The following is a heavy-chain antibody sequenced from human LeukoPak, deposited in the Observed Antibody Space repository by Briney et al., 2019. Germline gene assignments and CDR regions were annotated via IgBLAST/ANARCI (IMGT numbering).Heavy chain of an antibody. CDR2: IKTDGSEK. J-gene: IGHJ1*01. CDR1: GFTFSNYW. D-gene: IGHD3-22*01. CDR3: ATYSSLNRREFQY. V-gene: IGHV3-7*01. Sequence: GGSLRLSCEGSGFTFSNYWMGWVRQAPGKGLQWAANIKTDGSEKYYVDSVKGRFAISRDNAKNSLYLQMNSLRAEDTAVYYCATYSSLNRREFQYWGQGTLLTVSS.